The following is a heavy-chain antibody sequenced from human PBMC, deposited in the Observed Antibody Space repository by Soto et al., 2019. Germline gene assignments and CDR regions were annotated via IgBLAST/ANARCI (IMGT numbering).Heavy chain of an antibody. CDR3: TKASEVNPTYGMDV. Sequence: EVRLVESGGVVVQPGESLRLSCGASGFTFDDYTMHWVRQAPGKGLEWISLITWDGVRTDYADSVKGRSTISRDNSKSSLYLEMNRVTTEDTALYYCTKASEVNPTYGMDVWGLGTTVTVSS. CDR1: GFTFDDYT. D-gene: IGHD3-22*01. CDR2: ITWDGVRT. V-gene: IGHV3-43*01. J-gene: IGHJ6*02.